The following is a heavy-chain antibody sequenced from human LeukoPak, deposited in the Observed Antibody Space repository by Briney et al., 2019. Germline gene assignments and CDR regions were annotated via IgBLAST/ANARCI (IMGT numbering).Heavy chain of an antibody. Sequence: PSETLSLTCTVSGGSISSYYWSWIRQPPGKGLEWIGYISTSGTINDNPSLRSRLTISVDTSKNQFFLNLSSVSAADTAVYYCARIPLGYSGAYYFDYWGQGTLVTVS. CDR1: GGSISSYY. V-gene: IGHV4-4*09. CDR3: ARIPLGYSGAYYFDY. D-gene: IGHD5-12*01. J-gene: IGHJ4*02. CDR2: ISTSGTI.